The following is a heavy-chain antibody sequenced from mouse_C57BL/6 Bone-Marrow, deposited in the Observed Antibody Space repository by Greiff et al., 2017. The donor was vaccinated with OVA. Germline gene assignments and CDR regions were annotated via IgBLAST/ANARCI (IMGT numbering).Heavy chain of an antibody. CDR3: ARSYLYYYAMDY. CDR2: IYPGDGDT. J-gene: IGHJ4*01. Sequence: QVQLKQSGPELVKPGASVKISCKASGYAFSSSWMNWVKQRPGTGLEWIGRIYPGDGDTNYNGKFKGKATLTADKSSSTPYMQLSSLTSEDSAVYFCARSYLYYYAMDYWGQGTSVTVSS. CDR1: GYAFSSSW. D-gene: IGHD2-3*01. V-gene: IGHV1-82*01.